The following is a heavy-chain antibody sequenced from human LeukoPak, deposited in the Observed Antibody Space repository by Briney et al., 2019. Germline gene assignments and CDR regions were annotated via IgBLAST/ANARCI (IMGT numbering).Heavy chain of an antibody. Sequence: HSGGSLRLSCAASGFTFSSYWMHWVRQAPGKGLVWVSRINNDGTSTSYADSVKGRFTISRDNAKSKLYVQMNGLRAEDTAVYYCATGSGLWSPDYWGQGTLVTVSS. CDR1: GFTFSSYW. J-gene: IGHJ4*02. V-gene: IGHV3-74*01. D-gene: IGHD5-18*01. CDR2: INNDGTST. CDR3: ATGSGLWSPDY.